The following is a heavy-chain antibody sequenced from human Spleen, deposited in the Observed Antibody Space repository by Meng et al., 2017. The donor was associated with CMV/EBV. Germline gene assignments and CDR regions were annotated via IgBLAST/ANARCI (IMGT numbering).Heavy chain of an antibody. CDR2: IYPGDSDT. D-gene: IGHD2-2*01. Sequence: GYSFTGYWIGGVRQMPGKGLEWMGIIYPGDSDTRYSPSFQGKVTISADKSISTAYLQWSSLKASDTAMYYCARRGYCSSTSCYDDDYWGQGTLVTVSS. CDR1: GYSFTGYW. J-gene: IGHJ4*02. CDR3: ARRGYCSSTSCYDDDY. V-gene: IGHV5-51*01.